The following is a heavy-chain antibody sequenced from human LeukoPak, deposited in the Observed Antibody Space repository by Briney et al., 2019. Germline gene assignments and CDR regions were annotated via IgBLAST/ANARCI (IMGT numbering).Heavy chain of an antibody. Sequence: PSETLSLTCAVYGGSFSGYYWSWIRQPPGKGLEWIGRINSSGGTTYNTSLKRPVTISVDTSKNQFSLKLTSVTAADTAIYYCARDTSLYYFDYWGQGTLVTVSS. J-gene: IGHJ4*02. CDR3: ARDTSLYYFDY. V-gene: IGHV4-34*01. CDR1: GGSFSGYY. CDR2: INSSGGT.